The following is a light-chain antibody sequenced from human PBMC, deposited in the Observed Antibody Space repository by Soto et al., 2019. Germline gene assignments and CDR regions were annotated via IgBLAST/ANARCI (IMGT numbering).Light chain of an antibody. CDR1: QSVSSN. Sequence: EIALTQSPGTLSLSPGERATLSCRASQSVSSNLAWYQQKPGQAPRLLIYGASTRATGIPARFSGSGSGTEFTLTISSLQSEDFAVYYCQQYNNWPRTFGQGTRLEIK. J-gene: IGKJ5*01. V-gene: IGKV3-15*01. CDR3: QQYNNWPRT. CDR2: GAS.